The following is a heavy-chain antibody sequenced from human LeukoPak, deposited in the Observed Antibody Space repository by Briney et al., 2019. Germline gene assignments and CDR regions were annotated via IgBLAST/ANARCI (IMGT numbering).Heavy chain of an antibody. CDR3: ARGSHLRYFAV. D-gene: IGHD3-9*01. Sequence: ASVSVSYKASGYTFTSYDINWVRQAPGQGLEWMGWMNPNSGNTGYAQKFQGRVTMTRNTSISTAYMELSSLRSEDTAVYYCARGSHLRYFAVWGQGTLVTVSS. CDR1: GYTFTSYD. J-gene: IGHJ4*02. CDR2: MNPNSGNT. V-gene: IGHV1-8*01.